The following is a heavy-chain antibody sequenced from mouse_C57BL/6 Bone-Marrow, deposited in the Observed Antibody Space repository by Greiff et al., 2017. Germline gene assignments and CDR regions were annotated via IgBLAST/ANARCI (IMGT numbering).Heavy chain of an antibody. CDR3: TTYYRKYFDFDC. CDR2: IDPENGDT. V-gene: IGHV14-4*01. CDR1: GFNIKDDY. Sequence: EVQLQQSGAELVRPGASVKLSCTASGFNIKDDYMHWVKQRPEQGLEWIGRIDPENGDTEYAWKFQGKATITADTSSNTAYLQLSSLTSEDTAVSCCTTYYRKYFDFDCWGHGTTLTVSS. D-gene: IGHD2-12*01. J-gene: IGHJ2*01.